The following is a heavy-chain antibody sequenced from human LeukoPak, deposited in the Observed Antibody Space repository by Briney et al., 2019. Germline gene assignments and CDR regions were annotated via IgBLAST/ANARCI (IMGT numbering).Heavy chain of an antibody. CDR1: GFTFSSYW. CDR3: ARDRRPTAMVGYYYGMDV. J-gene: IGHJ6*02. CDR2: IKQDGSEK. V-gene: IGHV3-7*01. Sequence: PGGSLRLSCAASGFTFSSYWMSWVRQAPGEGLEWVANIKQDGSEKYYVDSVKGRFTISRDNAKNSLYLQMNSLRAEDTAVYYCARDRRPTAMVGYYYGMDVWGQGTTVTVSS. D-gene: IGHD5-18*01.